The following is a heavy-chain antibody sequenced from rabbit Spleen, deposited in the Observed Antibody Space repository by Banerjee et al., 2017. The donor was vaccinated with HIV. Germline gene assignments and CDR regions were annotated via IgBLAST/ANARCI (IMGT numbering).Heavy chain of an antibody. CDR3: ARDGAGSSYFNL. J-gene: IGHJ4*01. CDR2: IDPVFGST. V-gene: IGHV1S7*01. CDR1: GFTLSSYY. Sequence: QLKESGGGLVQPGGSLKLSCKASGFTLSSYYMNWVRQAPGKGLEWIGYIDPVFGSTYYANWVNGRFTISSHSAQNTLYLQLNSLTAADTATYFCARDGAGSSYFNLWGPGTLVTVS. D-gene: IGHD8-1*01.